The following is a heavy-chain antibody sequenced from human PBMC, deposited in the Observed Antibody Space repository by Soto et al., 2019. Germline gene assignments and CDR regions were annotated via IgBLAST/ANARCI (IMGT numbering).Heavy chain of an antibody. CDR1: GGSFSGYY. CDR2: INHSGST. CDR3: ARGSITIFGVVIPDYYYGMDV. V-gene: IGHV4-34*01. Sequence: SETLSLTCAVYGGSFSGYYWSWIRQPPGKGLEWIGEINHSGSTNYNPSLKSRVTISVDTSKNQFSLKLSSVTAADTAVYYCARGSITIFGVVIPDYYYGMDVWGQGTTVTVSS. J-gene: IGHJ6*02. D-gene: IGHD3-3*01.